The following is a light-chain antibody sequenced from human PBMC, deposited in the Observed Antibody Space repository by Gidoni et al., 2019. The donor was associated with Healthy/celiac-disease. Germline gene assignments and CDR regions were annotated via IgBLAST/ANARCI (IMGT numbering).Light chain of an antibody. V-gene: IGKV3-11*01. CDR2: DAS. J-gene: IGKJ3*01. CDR1: QSVSSY. CDR3: KQSSNWSGLT. Sequence: EIVLTQSPATLSLSPGERATLSCRASQSVSSYLAWYQQKTGQAPRLLIYDASNRATGIPARFSGSGSGTEFTLTISSLEHEDFAVYYCKQSSNWSGLTFXHXTKVDIK.